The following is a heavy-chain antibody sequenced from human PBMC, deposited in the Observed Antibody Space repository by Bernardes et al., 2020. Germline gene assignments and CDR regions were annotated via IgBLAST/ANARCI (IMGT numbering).Heavy chain of an antibody. CDR2: IYYTGST. V-gene: IGHV4-39*01. Sequence: SETLSLTCTVSGGSISRTTYYWGWIRQPPGKGLEWIGNIYYTGSTYYNPSLKSRVTISVDTSKSQVSLKLGSVTAADTAVYYCARSRQIVRASNAEYFQHWGQGTLVTGSS. CDR1: GGSISRTTYY. CDR3: ARSRQIVRASNAEYFQH. J-gene: IGHJ1*01. D-gene: IGHD1-26*01.